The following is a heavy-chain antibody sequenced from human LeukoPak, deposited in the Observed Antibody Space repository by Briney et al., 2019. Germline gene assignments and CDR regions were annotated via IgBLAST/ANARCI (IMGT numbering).Heavy chain of an antibody. CDR2: IIPIFGTA. Sequence: ASVKVSCRASGGTFSSYAISWVRQAPGQGLEWMGGIIPIFGTANYAQKFQGRVTITADESTSTAYMELSSLRSEDTAVYYCARDKGGLYGDYDWGQGTLVTVSS. CDR1: GGTFSSYA. D-gene: IGHD4-17*01. CDR3: ARDKGGLYGDYD. V-gene: IGHV1-69*13. J-gene: IGHJ4*02.